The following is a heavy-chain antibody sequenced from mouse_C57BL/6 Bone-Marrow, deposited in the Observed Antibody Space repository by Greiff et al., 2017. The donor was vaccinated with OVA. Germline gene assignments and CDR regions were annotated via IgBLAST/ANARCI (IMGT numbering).Heavy chain of an antibody. Sequence: EVQGVESGGGLVQPKGSLKLSCAASGFSFNTYAMNRVRQAPGKGLEWVARIRSKSNNYATYYADSVKDRFTISRDDSESMLYLQMNNLKTEDTAMYYCVRHGYYAMDYWGQGTSVTVSS. CDR3: VRHGYYAMDY. V-gene: IGHV10-1*01. CDR1: GFSFNTYA. CDR2: IRSKSNNYAT. J-gene: IGHJ4*01.